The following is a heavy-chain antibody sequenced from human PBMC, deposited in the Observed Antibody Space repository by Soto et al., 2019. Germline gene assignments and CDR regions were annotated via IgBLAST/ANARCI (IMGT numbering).Heavy chain of an antibody. D-gene: IGHD3-22*01. CDR3: ARDRDYFDTSGYYYYFDH. CDR1: GFTFNNYG. V-gene: IGHV3-33*01. J-gene: IGHJ4*02. Sequence: QVQLVESGGGVVQPGRSLRLSCAASGFTFNNYGMHWVRQAPGKGLEWVAVIWYDGNKKYYADSVRGRFTISRDNSGNTLYLQMNSLRAEDTAVYYCARDRDYFDTSGYYYYFDHWGQGTLVTVSS. CDR2: IWYDGNKK.